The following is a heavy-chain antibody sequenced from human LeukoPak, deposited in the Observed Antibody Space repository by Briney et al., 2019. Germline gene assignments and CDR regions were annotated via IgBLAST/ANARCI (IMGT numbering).Heavy chain of an antibody. CDR2: ISVNGSST. J-gene: IGHJ4*02. Sequence: GGSLRLSCAASGFTFSSYAMSWVRQPPGKGLEWHSSISVNGSSTYYADSMNGRFTISRDNSKNTLYLQINSLIAEDTAVYYCAKASMVRGVISLWDYWGQGTLVTVSS. V-gene: IGHV3-23*01. CDR3: AKASMVRGVISLWDY. D-gene: IGHD3-10*01. CDR1: GFTFSSYA.